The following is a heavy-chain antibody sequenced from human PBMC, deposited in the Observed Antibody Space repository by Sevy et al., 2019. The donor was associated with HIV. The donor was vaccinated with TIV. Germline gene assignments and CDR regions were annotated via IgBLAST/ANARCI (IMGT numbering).Heavy chain of an antibody. J-gene: IGHJ4*02. D-gene: IGHD3-22*01. CDR1: GFTFSSYV. Sequence: GGSLRLSCAASGFTFSSYVLSWVRQAPGKGLEWVSTISGSGGSTYYADSVKGRFSISRDNSKNTMYLEMNSLRAEDTAVYYCAKECTSGYSWGQGTLVTVSP. V-gene: IGHV3-23*01. CDR3: AKECTSGYS. CDR2: ISGSGGST.